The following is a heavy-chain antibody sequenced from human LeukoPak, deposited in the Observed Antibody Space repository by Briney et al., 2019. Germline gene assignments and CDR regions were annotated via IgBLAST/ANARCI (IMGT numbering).Heavy chain of an antibody. CDR3: ARRLATTVTNAFDI. Sequence: SETLSLTCTVSGVSISSYYWSWIRQPPGKGLEWIGHIHYSGNTNYNPSLTTRVTMLLDTSKNQFSLKLSSVTAADTAVYYCARRLATTVTNAFDIWGQGTLVTVSS. CDR2: IHYSGNT. J-gene: IGHJ3*02. V-gene: IGHV4-59*08. CDR1: GVSISSYY. D-gene: IGHD4-17*01.